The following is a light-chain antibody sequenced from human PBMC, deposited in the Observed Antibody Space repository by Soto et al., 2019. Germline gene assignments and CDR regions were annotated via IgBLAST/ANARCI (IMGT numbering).Light chain of an antibody. V-gene: IGLV1-47*02. Sequence: QSVLTQPPSASGTPGQRVTISCSGGRSNIGGYNYVYWFQQYPGTAPKVLVFGTNLRPSGVPDRFSASKSGTSGSLTIGRLRFEDEADYYCAAWDDSLRVVLFGGGTQLTVL. CDR3: AAWDDSLRVVL. CDR2: GTN. CDR1: RSNIGGYNY. J-gene: IGLJ2*01.